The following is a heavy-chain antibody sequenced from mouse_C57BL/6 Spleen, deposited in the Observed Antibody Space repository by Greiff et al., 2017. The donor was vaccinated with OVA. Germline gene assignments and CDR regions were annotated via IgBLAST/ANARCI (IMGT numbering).Heavy chain of an antibody. J-gene: IGHJ1*03. CDR3: VRHHYDGYYDWYFDV. CDR1: GFSFNTYA. Sequence: EVQLVESGGGLVQPKGSLKLSCAASGFSFNTYAMNWVRQAPGKGLEWVARIRSKSNNYATYYADSVKDRFTISRDDSESMLYLQMNNLKTEDTAMYYCVRHHYDGYYDWYFDVWGTGTTVTVSS. V-gene: IGHV10-1*01. CDR2: IRSKSNNYAT. D-gene: IGHD2-3*01.